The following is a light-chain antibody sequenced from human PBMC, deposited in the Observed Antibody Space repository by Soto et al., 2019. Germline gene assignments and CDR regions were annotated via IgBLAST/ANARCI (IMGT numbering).Light chain of an antibody. CDR1: TGAVTSGNY. CDR3: LLYYGGAQV. Sequence: QAVVTQEPSLTVSPGGTVTLTCASSTGAVTSGNYPNWFQQKPGQAPTSLIHSTGDKHSCTPARFSGSLLGDKAALTLSGVQPEDEADYYCLLYYGGAQVFGGGTKLTVL. V-gene: IGLV7-43*01. J-gene: IGLJ3*02. CDR2: STG.